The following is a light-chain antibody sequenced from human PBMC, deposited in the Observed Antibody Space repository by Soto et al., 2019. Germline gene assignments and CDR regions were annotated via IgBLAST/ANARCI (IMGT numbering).Light chain of an antibody. CDR1: SSDVGAYNY. Sequence: QSVLTQPPSASGSPGQSVTISCTGTSSDVGAYNYVSWYQQLPGKAPKLIIYEVSKRPSGVPDRFSGSKSGNTASLTVSGLQAEDEADYYSTSYAGTYSFFYVFGTGTKVTAL. J-gene: IGLJ1*01. V-gene: IGLV2-8*01. CDR3: TSYAGTYSFFYV. CDR2: EVS.